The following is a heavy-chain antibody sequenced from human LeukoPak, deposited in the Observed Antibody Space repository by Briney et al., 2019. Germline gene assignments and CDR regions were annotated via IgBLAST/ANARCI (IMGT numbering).Heavy chain of an antibody. CDR2: IYYSGST. CDR1: GYSISSGYY. V-gene: IGHV4-38-2*01. D-gene: IGHD3-22*01. CDR3: ASSYYDSSGYRLDY. J-gene: IGHJ4*02. Sequence: PSETLSLTCAVSGYSISSGYYWGWVRQPPGKGLEWIGYIYYSGSTYYNPSLKSRVTISVDTSKNQFSLKLSSVTAADTAVYYCASSYYDSSGYRLDYWGRGTLVTVSS.